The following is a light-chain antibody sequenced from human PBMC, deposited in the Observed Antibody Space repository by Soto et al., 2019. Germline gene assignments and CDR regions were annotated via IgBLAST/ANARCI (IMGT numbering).Light chain of an antibody. CDR3: QVGDTNVV. CDR2: YDS. J-gene: IGLJ2*01. Sequence: SYELTQPPSVSVAPGKTATITCGGNNIGSESVHWYQQRPGQAPVLVISYDSDRPSGIPERFSGSNSGNTATLTISRVEAGYEADYYCQVGDTNVVFGGGTKLTVL. V-gene: IGLV3-21*04. CDR1: NIGSES.